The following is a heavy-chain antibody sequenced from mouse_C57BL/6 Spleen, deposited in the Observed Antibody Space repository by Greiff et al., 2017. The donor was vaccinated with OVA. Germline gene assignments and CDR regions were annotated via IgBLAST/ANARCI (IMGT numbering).Heavy chain of an antibody. J-gene: IGHJ4*01. Sequence: DVMLVESGEGLVKPGGSLKLSCAASGFTFSSYAMSWVRQTPEKRLEWVAYISSGGDYIYYADTVKGRFTISRDNARNTLYLQMSSLKSEDTAMYYCTRPPPGTREGYAMDYWGQGTSVTVSS. V-gene: IGHV5-9-1*02. CDR1: GFTFSSYA. CDR2: ISSGGDYI. CDR3: TRPPPGTREGYAMDY. D-gene: IGHD4-1*01.